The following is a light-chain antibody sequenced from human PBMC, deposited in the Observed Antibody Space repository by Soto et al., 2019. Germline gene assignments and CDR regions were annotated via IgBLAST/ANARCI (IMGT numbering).Light chain of an antibody. CDR3: AAWDETLIDV. CDR2: NDN. J-gene: IGLJ1*01. V-gene: IGLV1-44*01. Sequence: QSVLTQPPSVSETPGQTVTISCSGSSSNIGGNTVNWYQQLPGTAPKLLIYNDNERPSGVPDRFSGSKSGTSASLAISGLQSEDEADHYCAAWDETLIDVFGTGTKLTVL. CDR1: SSNIGGNT.